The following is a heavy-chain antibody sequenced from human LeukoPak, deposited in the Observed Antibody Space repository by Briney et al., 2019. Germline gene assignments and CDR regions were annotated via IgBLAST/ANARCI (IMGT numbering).Heavy chain of an antibody. CDR3: AKDGHYGDYAMFDY. Sequence: SGGSLRLSCAASGFTFSSYAMSWVRQAPGKGLEWVSAISGSGGSTYYADSVKGRFTISRDNSKNTLYLQMNSLRAEDTAVYYCAKDGHYGDYAMFDYWGQGTLVIVSS. CDR1: GFTFSSYA. CDR2: ISGSGGST. V-gene: IGHV3-23*01. J-gene: IGHJ4*02. D-gene: IGHD4-17*01.